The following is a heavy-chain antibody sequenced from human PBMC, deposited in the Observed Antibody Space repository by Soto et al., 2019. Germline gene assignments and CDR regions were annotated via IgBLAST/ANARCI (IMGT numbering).Heavy chain of an antibody. D-gene: IGHD3-10*01. J-gene: IGHJ4*02. CDR2: IYHSGST. Sequence: PSETLSLTCAVSGYSISSGYYWGWIRQPPGKGLEWIGSIYHSGSTYYNPSLKSRVTISVDTSKNQFSLKLSSVTAADTAVYYCAAQYYYGSEWDYWGQGTLVTVSS. CDR1: GYSISSGYY. CDR3: AAQYYYGSEWDY. V-gene: IGHV4-38-2*01.